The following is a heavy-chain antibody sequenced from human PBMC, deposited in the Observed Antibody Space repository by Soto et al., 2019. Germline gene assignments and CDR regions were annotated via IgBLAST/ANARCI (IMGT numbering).Heavy chain of an antibody. CDR3: ARSIGFDH. CDR1: GFTFSSYA. Sequence: GGSLRLSCAASGFTFSSYAMSWVRQAPGKGLEWVSAISGSGSTIYYADSVKGRFTISRDNAKNSLYLQMNSLRDEDTAIYYCARSIGFDHWGQGTLVTVSS. J-gene: IGHJ4*02. V-gene: IGHV3-23*01. CDR2: ISGSGSTI.